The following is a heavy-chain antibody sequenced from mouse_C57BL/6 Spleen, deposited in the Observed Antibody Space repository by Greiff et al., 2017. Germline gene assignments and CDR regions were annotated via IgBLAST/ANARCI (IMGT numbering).Heavy chain of an antibody. Sequence: QVQLQQSGPELVKPGASVKISCKASGYAFSSSWMNWVKQRPGTGLEWIGRIYPGDGDTNYNGKFKGKATLTADKSSSTAYMQLSSLTSEDSAVYFWARNEYDGGFDYWGQGTTLTVAS. V-gene: IGHV1-82*01. CDR3: ARNEYDGGFDY. J-gene: IGHJ2*01. CDR1: GYAFSSSW. D-gene: IGHD2-4*01. CDR2: IYPGDGDT.